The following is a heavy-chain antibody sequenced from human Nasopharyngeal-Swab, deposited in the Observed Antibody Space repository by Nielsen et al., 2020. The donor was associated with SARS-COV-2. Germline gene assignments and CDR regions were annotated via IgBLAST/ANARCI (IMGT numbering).Heavy chain of an antibody. CDR3: ARDLYGDFFSYFDL. V-gene: IGHV1-46*01. CDR1: GYTFANYY. CDR2: FNPSGGGT. Sequence: ASVQVSCKASGYTFANYYIHWARQAPAQGLEWMGLFNPSGGGTTYAQKFQDRVTMTRAPSTTTVYMEMSSLRSEDTAVYYCARDLYGDFFSYFDLWGRGTLVTVSS. J-gene: IGHJ2*01. D-gene: IGHD4-17*01.